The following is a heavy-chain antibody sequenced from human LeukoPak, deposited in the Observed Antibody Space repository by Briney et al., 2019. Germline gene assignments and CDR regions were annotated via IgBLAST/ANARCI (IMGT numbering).Heavy chain of an antibody. Sequence: SETLSLTCTVSGGSISSYYWSWIRQPPGKGLEWIGYMYYSGSPNYNPSLKSRVTISGDTPKNEFSLKLGSVTAADTAVYYCARGVAGYGPYDYWGQGTLVTVSS. V-gene: IGHV4-59*01. CDR3: ARGVAGYGPYDY. J-gene: IGHJ4*02. CDR1: GGSISSYY. D-gene: IGHD5-12*01. CDR2: MYYSGSP.